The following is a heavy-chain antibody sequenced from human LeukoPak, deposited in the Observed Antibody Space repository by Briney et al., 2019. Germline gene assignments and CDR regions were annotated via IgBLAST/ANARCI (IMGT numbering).Heavy chain of an antibody. CDR3: ARRDYYDSSGYDY. V-gene: IGHV3-9*01. J-gene: IGHJ4*02. Sequence: PGGSLRLSCAASGFTFDDYAMHWVRQAPGKGLEWVSGISWNSGSIGYADSVKGRFTISRDNAKNSLYLQMNSLRAEDTAVYYCARRDYYDSSGYDYWGQGTLVTVSS. CDR2: ISWNSGSI. D-gene: IGHD3-22*01. CDR1: GFTFDDYA.